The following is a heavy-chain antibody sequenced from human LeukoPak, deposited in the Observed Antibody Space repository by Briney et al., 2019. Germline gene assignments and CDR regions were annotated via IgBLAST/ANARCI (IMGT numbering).Heavy chain of an antibody. Sequence: GGSLRLSCAASGFIFSNYGIHWVRQAPGKGLGWVAFIRYDGSNEYYADSVKGRFTISRDNSKNTLYMQMHSLRTEDTAVYYCAKDADRGWSYFDYWGQGTLATVSS. J-gene: IGHJ4*02. CDR3: AKDADRGWSYFDY. V-gene: IGHV3-30*02. CDR1: GFIFSNYG. D-gene: IGHD6-19*01. CDR2: IRYDGSNE.